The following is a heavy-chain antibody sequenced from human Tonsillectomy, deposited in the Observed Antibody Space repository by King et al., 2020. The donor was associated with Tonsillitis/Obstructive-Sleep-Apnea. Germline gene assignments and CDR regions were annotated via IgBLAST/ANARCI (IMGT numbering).Heavy chain of an antibody. CDR3: ARDPGWGAFDI. Sequence: VQLVESGGGLVQPGGSLRLSCAPSGFTFSSYWMSWVRQAPGKGLEWVAHVNPDGSTEYGVNSVKGRVTISRDNGRNSLYLQLNSLRDEDTAVYYCARDPGWGAFDIWGQGTMVTVSS. D-gene: IGHD1-26*01. V-gene: IGHV3-7*04. CDR1: GFTFSSYW. J-gene: IGHJ3*02. CDR2: VNPDGSTE.